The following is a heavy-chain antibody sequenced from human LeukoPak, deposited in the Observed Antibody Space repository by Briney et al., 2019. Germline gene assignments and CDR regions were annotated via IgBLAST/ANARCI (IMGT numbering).Heavy chain of an antibody. V-gene: IGHV4-59*08. CDR1: GGSISTYY. D-gene: IGHD6-13*01. J-gene: IGHJ4*02. Sequence: SETLSLTCTVSGGSISTYYWSWIRQPPGKGLEWIGYIYYTGSTNYNPSLKSRVTISVDTSKNQLFLRLTSVAAADTAVYYCARLGYSSSWLAVDYWGQGTLVTVSS. CDR2: IYYTGST. CDR3: ARLGYSSSWLAVDY.